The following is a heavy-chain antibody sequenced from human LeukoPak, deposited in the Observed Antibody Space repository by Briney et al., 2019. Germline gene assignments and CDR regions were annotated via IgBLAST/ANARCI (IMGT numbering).Heavy chain of an antibody. CDR1: GYSISSGYY. V-gene: IGHV4-38-2*02. CDR3: ARDGGWELLRALDY. Sequence: SETLSLTCTVSGYSISSGYYWGWIRQPPGKGLEWIGSMYHSGSTYYNPSLKSRVTISVDTSKNQFSLKLSSVTAADTAVYYCARDGGWELLRALDYWGQGTLVTVSS. J-gene: IGHJ4*02. D-gene: IGHD1-26*01. CDR2: MYHSGST.